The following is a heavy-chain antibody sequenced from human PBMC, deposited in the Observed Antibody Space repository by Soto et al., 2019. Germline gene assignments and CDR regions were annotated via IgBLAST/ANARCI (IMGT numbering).Heavy chain of an antibody. V-gene: IGHV1-58*01. CDR1: GFTFTKSA. CDR2: IVVGSGST. Sequence: SVKVSCKASGFTFTKSAVQWVRQARGQRLEWIGWIVVGSGSTNYAQKFQERVTITRDMSTSTAYMELSSLRSEDTAVYYCARDQYDFRSGSYYYAMEVWGQGTKVTVSS. D-gene: IGHD3-3*01. J-gene: IGHJ6*02. CDR3: ARDQYDFRSGSYYYAMEV.